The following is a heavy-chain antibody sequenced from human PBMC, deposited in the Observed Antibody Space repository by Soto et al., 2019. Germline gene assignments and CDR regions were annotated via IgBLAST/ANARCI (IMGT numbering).Heavy chain of an antibody. CDR3: ARTIPYYYDSSGWFDY. CDR2: IYSGGST. V-gene: IGHV3-53*01. Sequence: LRLSCAASRFTVSSNYMSWVRQAPGKGLEWVSVIYSGGSTYYADSVKGRFTISRDNSKNTLYLQMNSLRAEDTAVYYCARTIPYYYDSSGWFDYWGQGTLVTVSS. CDR1: RFTVSSNY. J-gene: IGHJ4*02. D-gene: IGHD3-22*01.